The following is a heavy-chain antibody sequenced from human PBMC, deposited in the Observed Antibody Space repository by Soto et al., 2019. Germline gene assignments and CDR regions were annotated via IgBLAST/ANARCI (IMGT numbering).Heavy chain of an antibody. Sequence: GGSLRLSCAASGFTFSSYGMHWVRQAPGKRLEWVAVISYDGSNKYYADSVKGRFTISRDNSKNTLYLQMNSLRAEDTAVYYCARGSSYDFWSGSPYGMDVWGQGTTVTVSS. CDR2: ISYDGSNK. CDR3: ARGSSYDFWSGSPYGMDV. D-gene: IGHD3-3*01. CDR1: GFTFSSYG. J-gene: IGHJ6*02. V-gene: IGHV3-30*03.